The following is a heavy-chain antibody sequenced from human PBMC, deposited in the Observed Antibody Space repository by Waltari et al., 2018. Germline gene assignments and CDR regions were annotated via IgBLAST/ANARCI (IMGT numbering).Heavy chain of an antibody. CDR2: NSWNSGSI. V-gene: IGHV3-9*01. J-gene: IGHJ4*02. D-gene: IGHD3-10*01. CDR1: GFTFDDYA. CDR3: AKGHYYGSGSYYIGPLDY. Sequence: EVQLVESGGGLVQPGRSLRLSCAASGFTFDDYAMHWVRQAPGKGRVWVSGNSWNSGSIGYADSVKGRFTISRDNAKNSLYLQMNSLRAEDTALYYCAKGHYYGSGSYYIGPLDYWGQGTLVTVSS.